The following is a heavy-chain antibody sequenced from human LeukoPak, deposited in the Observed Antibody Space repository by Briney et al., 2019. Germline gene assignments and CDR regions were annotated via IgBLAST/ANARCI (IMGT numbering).Heavy chain of an antibody. Sequence: ASVKVSCKASGYTFTRHYMHWVRQAPGQGLEWMGILNPSDGSTAYAQKFQGRVTMTRDMSTSSVYMELSSLRPEDTAVYYCAREVVGPTDYAFDIWGQGTMVTVSS. D-gene: IGHD1-26*01. CDR2: LNPSDGST. V-gene: IGHV1-46*01. J-gene: IGHJ3*02. CDR1: GYTFTRHY. CDR3: AREVVGPTDYAFDI.